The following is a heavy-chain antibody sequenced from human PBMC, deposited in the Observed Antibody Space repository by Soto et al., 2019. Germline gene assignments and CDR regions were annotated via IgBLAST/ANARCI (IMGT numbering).Heavy chain of an antibody. CDR1: GFTFSNYA. D-gene: IGHD4-17*01. CDR2: ITGGAGNT. Sequence: GGSLRLSCAASGFTFSNYAMHWVRQAPGKGLEWVSGITGGAGNTYYADSVKGRFTISRDNSKNTLYLQTNSLRADDTAIYYCAKVPLSLRFYDYWGQGTLVTVSS. V-gene: IGHV3-23*01. CDR3: AKVPLSLRFYDY. J-gene: IGHJ4*02.